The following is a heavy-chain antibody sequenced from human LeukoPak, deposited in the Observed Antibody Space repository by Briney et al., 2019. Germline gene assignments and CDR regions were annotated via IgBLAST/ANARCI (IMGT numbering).Heavy chain of an antibody. V-gene: IGHV3-21*04. D-gene: IGHD3-22*01. J-gene: IGHJ3*02. CDR2: ISSSSSYI. Sequence: GGSLRLSCAASGFTFSSYSMNWVRQAPGKGLEWVSSISSSSSYIYYADSVKGRFTISRDNSKNTLYLQMNSLRAEDTAVYYCARTRSDYFLVGAFDIWGQGTMVTVSS. CDR1: GFTFSSYS. CDR3: ARTRSDYFLVGAFDI.